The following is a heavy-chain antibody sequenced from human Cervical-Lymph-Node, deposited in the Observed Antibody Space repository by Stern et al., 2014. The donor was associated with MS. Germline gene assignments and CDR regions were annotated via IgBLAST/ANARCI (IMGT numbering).Heavy chain of an antibody. J-gene: IGHJ4*02. V-gene: IGHV4-39*01. CDR2: IYYSGST. CDR3: VRRGSYDLVSNFDY. CDR1: GGSISTSNNY. D-gene: IGHD5-18*01. Sequence: QVQLQESGPGLVKPSETLSLTCTVSGGSISTSNNYWGWIRQSPGKGLEWIASIYYSGSTYYNPSLKSRVTISVETSKNDFSLKLGSVTAADTAVYYCVRRGSYDLVSNFDYWGQGTLVIVSS.